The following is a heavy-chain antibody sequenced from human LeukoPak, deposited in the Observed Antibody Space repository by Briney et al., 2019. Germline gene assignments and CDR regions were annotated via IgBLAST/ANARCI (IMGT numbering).Heavy chain of an antibody. J-gene: IGHJ6*02. CDR2: INSDGSST. Sequence: PGGSLRLSCAASGFTFSSYWMYWVRQAPGKGLVWVSRINSDGSSTSYADSVKGRFTISRDNAKNTLYLQMNSLRAEDTAVYYCAREWIVVVPPAMTYYHNGMDVWGQGTTVTVSS. CDR3: AREWIVVVPPAMTYYHNGMDV. V-gene: IGHV3-74*01. CDR1: GFTFSSYW. D-gene: IGHD2-2*01.